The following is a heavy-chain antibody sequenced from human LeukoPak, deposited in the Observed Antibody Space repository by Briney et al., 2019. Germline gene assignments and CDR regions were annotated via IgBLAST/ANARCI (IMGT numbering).Heavy chain of an antibody. V-gene: IGHV1-18*01. CDR1: GYTFTSYG. D-gene: IGHD6-19*01. CDR2: ISAYNGNT. J-gene: IGHJ4*02. Sequence: ASVKVSCRASGYTFTSYGISWVRQAPGQGLEWMGWISAYNGNTNYAQKLQGRVTMTTDTPTSTAYMELRSLRSDDTAVYYCARPSSGWASYYFDYWGQGTLVTVSS. CDR3: ARPSSGWASYYFDY.